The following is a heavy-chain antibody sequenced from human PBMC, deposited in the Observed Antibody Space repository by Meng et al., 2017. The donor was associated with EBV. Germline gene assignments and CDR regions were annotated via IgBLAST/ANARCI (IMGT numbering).Heavy chain of an antibody. CDR2: IYDTGTT. CDR1: CVSVISGTYH. V-gene: IGHV4-61*01. Sequence: HLPCSGPRLVKPSESLSLTCMCSCVSVISGTYHWSWIRQSPGKGLEWIGYIYDTGTTIYNPSLKSRVSIFLETSKNLFSLKLNSVTTADTAVYYCAKSRSSTPGVVDYWGQGTLVTVSS. CDR3: AKSRSSTPGVVDY. J-gene: IGHJ4*02. D-gene: IGHD3-10*01.